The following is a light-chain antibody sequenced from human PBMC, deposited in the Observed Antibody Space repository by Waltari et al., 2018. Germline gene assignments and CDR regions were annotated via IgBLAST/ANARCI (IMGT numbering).Light chain of an antibody. V-gene: IGLV4-69*01. CDR2: VNSDGSH. CDR3: ETGGHGTWV. CDR1: TGHSSNI. Sequence: QLVLTQSPSASASLGPSAKLTCTPSTGHSSNIIARLQPQPGKGPRYLMQVNSDGSHRKGDEIPDRFSGSSSGAERYLTISSLQSEDEADYYCETGGHGTWVFGGGTKLTVL. J-gene: IGLJ3*02.